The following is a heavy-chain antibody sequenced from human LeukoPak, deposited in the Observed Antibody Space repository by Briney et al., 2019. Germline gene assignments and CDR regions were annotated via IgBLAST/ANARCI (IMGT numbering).Heavy chain of an antibody. CDR2: ISAYNGNT. CDR1: GYTFTSYG. D-gene: IGHD3-16*02. V-gene: IGHV1-18*01. CDR3: ARDRTDYIWGSYRYTTHDY. Sequence: ASVKVSCKASGYTFTSYGISWVRQAPGQGLEWMGWISAYNGNTNYAQKLQGRVTMNTDTSTSTAYMELRSLRSDDTAVYYCARDRTDYIWGSYRYTTHDYWGQGTLVTVSS. J-gene: IGHJ4*02.